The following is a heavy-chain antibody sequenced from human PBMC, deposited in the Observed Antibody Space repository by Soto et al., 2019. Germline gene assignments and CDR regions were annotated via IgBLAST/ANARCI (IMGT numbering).Heavy chain of an antibody. Sequence: EVQLVESGGGLVKPGGSLRLSCAVSGFTFSSYSMNWVRQTPGKGLEWVSFISSSSSYINYADSVKGRFTISRDNAKNSPYLQLNSLRAEDTAVYYCARGYCSSTSCSNYGFDVWGQGTTVTVSS. V-gene: IGHV3-21*01. CDR1: GFTFSSYS. CDR3: ARGYCSSTSCSNYGFDV. J-gene: IGHJ6*02. CDR2: ISSSSSYI. D-gene: IGHD2-2*01.